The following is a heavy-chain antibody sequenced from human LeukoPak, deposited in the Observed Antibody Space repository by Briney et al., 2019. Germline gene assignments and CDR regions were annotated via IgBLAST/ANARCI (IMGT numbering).Heavy chain of an antibody. CDR2: INHSGST. D-gene: IGHD2-15*01. J-gene: IGHJ4*02. CDR3: ARGVGYCIGGTCPRFDS. Sequence: SETLSLTCAVYGGSFSGYYWSWIRQPPGTGLEWIGEINHSGSTNYNPSLTSRVTLSVDTSKNQFSLTLSSVTAADTAVYYCARGVGYCIGGTCPRFDSWGQGTLVTVSS. CDR1: GGSFSGYY. V-gene: IGHV4-34*01.